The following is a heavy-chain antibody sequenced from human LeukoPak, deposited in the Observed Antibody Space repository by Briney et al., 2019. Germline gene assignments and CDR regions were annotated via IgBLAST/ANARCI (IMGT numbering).Heavy chain of an antibody. J-gene: IGHJ4*02. D-gene: IGHD6-19*01. Sequence: GGSLRLSCAASGFTFSSYSMNWVRQAPGKGLEWVSSISSSSSYIYYANSVKGRFTISRDNAKNSLYLQMNSLRAGDTAVYYCARNPKLAVAGTQCDYWGQGTLVTVSS. CDR2: ISSSSSYI. CDR1: GFTFSSYS. V-gene: IGHV3-21*01. CDR3: ARNPKLAVAGTQCDY.